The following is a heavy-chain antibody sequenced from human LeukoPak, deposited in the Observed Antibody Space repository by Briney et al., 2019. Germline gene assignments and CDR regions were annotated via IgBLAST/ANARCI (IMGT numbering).Heavy chain of an antibody. V-gene: IGHV4-59*01. CDR2: IYYSGST. Sequence: SETLSLTCTVSGGSISSYYWSWIRQPPGKGLEWIGYIYYSGSTNYNPSLKSRVSISVDTSKNQFSLKLSSVTAAATAVYYCAREESMVRGTSWFDPWGQGTLVTVSP. J-gene: IGHJ5*02. D-gene: IGHD3-10*01. CDR3: AREESMVRGTSWFDP. CDR1: GGSISSYY.